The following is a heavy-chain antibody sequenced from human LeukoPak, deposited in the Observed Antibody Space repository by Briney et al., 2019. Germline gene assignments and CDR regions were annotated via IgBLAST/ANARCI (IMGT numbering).Heavy chain of an antibody. CDR3: ARMEGDLHKNPFDY. CDR2: IYNDGRT. V-gene: IGHV3-53*01. CDR1: GFTLSSYH. J-gene: IGHJ4*02. Sequence: GGSLRLSCAASGFTLSSYHMSWVRQAPGKGLEWVSVIYNDGRTYYPDSVEGRFTISRDNLKNKLYLQMNRLRVEDTAVYYCARMEGDLHKNPFDYWGQGTLVTVSS. D-gene: IGHD1-26*01.